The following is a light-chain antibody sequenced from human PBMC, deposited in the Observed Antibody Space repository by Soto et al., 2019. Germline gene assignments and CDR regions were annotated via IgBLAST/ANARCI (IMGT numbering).Light chain of an antibody. V-gene: IGLV2-14*01. J-gene: IGLJ1*01. CDR3: SSYTSSSTRV. CDR1: SSDVGGYNY. CDR2: DVS. Sequence: QSALHKAASVTGAAGQARTISCTGTSSDVGGYNYVSWYQQHPGKAPKLMIYDVSNRPSGVSNRFSGSKSGNTASLSISGLQAEDEADYYCSSYTSSSTRVFGTGTKVTVL.